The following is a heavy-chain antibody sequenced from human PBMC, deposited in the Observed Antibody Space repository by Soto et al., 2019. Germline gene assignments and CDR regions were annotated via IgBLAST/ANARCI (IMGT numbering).Heavy chain of an antibody. V-gene: IGHV1-8*01. CDR2: MNPNSGNT. CDR1: GYTFTSYD. J-gene: IGHJ4*02. Sequence: QVQLVQSGAEVKKPGASVKVSCKASGYTFTSYDINWVRQATGQGLEWMGWMNPNSGNTGYAQKFQGRVTMTRNTSISTAYMELSSLRSEDTAVYYCARTYYDYIWGSYRLDYWGQGTLVTVSS. D-gene: IGHD3-16*02. CDR3: ARTYYDYIWGSYRLDY.